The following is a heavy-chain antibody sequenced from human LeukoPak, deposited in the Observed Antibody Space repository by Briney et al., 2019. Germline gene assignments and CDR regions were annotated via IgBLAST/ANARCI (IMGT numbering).Heavy chain of an antibody. Sequence: ASVKVSCKVSGYSFTSYDINWVRQAPGQGLEWMGWISTYNGNTNYTQKVQGRVTMTTDTSTSTAYMELRSLRSDDTAVYYCARECGWELRCFDYWGQGTLVTVS. CDR1: GYSFTSYD. J-gene: IGHJ4*02. D-gene: IGHD1-26*01. CDR2: ISTYNGNT. CDR3: ARECGWELRCFDY. V-gene: IGHV1-18*01.